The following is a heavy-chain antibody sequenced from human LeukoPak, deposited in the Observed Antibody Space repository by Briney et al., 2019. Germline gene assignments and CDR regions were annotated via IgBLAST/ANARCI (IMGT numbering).Heavy chain of an antibody. CDR1: GFTFSSYS. CDR3: AKDLDQLRFVVVASMYSCAMDV. D-gene: IGHD2-21*01. J-gene: IGHJ6*02. V-gene: IGHV3-23*01. CDR2: ISGSGVTT. Sequence: GGSLRLSCAASGFTFSSYSMNWVRQAPGKGLECVSSISGSGVTTYYADSVKGRFTISRDNSKNTLYLQMHSLRAEDTAVYYCAKDLDQLRFVVVASMYSCAMDVWGQGTTVTVSS.